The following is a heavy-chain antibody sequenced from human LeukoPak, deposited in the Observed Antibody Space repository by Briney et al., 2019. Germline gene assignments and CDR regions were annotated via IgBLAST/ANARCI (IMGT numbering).Heavy chain of an antibody. Sequence: QPGGSLRLSCAASGFTVSSNYMSWVRQAPGKGLEWVSAISGSGGSTYYADSVKGRFTISRDNSKNTLYLQMNSLRAEDTAVYYCARRLNYGSGSSVITWGQGTLVTVSS. V-gene: IGHV3-23*01. CDR1: GFTVSSNY. CDR3: ARRLNYGSGSSVIT. D-gene: IGHD3-10*01. CDR2: ISGSGGST. J-gene: IGHJ4*02.